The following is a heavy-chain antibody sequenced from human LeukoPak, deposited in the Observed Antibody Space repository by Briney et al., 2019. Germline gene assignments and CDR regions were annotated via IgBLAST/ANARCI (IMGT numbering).Heavy chain of an antibody. D-gene: IGHD6-6*01. V-gene: IGHV3-23*01. Sequence: GGSLRLSCAATELTLSGYWMTWVRQAPGKGLEWVSGINSNGDEIYYADSVRGRFTISRDNSNNALYLQMDSLRAEDTAVYYCANWIGSSSRDYWGQGTLVTVSS. CDR1: ELTLSGYW. J-gene: IGHJ4*02. CDR2: INSNGDEI. CDR3: ANWIGSSSRDY.